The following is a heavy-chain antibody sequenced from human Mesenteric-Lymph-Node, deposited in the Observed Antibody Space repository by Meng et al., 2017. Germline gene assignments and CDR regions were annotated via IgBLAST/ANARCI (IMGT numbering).Heavy chain of an antibody. D-gene: IGHD1-26*01. V-gene: IGHV1-3*01. J-gene: IGHJ4*02. Sequence: QVQPVQSGAEVKKPGASVKVSLKVPGYTFTNYAIQWVRQAPGQRLEWMGWINSGNGKTKYSGKFQGRVTITRDTSATTAYMELSSLRSEDMAVYYCARGLWEQSRYYFDSWGQGTLVTVSS. CDR3: ARGLWEQSRYYFDS. CDR1: GYTFTNYA. CDR2: INSGNGKT.